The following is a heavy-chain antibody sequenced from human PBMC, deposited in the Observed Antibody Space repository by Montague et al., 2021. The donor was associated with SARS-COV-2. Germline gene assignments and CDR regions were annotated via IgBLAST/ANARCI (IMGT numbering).Heavy chain of an antibody. CDR1: EFTFTDYY. CDR3: ARVWAYGFDL. Sequence: SLRLSFAASEFTFTDYYMSWIRQAPGKGLEWISHISSSATKIFYSDSVKGRFTISRDNAKGSLFLQLSSLRAEDTAVYFCARVWAYGFDLWGQGTLVTVSS. V-gene: IGHV3-11*01. D-gene: IGHD3-10*01. CDR2: ISSSATKI. J-gene: IGHJ4*02.